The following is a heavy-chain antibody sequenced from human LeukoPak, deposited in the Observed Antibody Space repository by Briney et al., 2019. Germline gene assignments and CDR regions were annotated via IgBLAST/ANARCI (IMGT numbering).Heavy chain of an antibody. Sequence: GRSLRLSCAASGFTFSSYGMHWVRQAPGKGLEWVAVISYDGSNKYYADSVKGRFTISRDNSKNTLYLQMNSLRAEDTAVYYCAKDSYKSSGWYDYWGQGTLVHGSS. CDR1: GFTFSSYG. CDR3: AKDSYKSSGWYDY. CDR2: ISYDGSNK. V-gene: IGHV3-30*18. D-gene: IGHD6-19*01. J-gene: IGHJ4*02.